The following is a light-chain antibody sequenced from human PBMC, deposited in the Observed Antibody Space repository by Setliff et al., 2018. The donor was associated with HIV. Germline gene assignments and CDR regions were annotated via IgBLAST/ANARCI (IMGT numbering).Light chain of an antibody. CDR1: VSNIGGNS. J-gene: IGLJ2*01. CDR2: NND. V-gene: IGLV1-47*02. CDR3: ATSDDSLSAVV. Sequence: QSVLTQPPSASGTPGQKVTISCSGSVSNIGGNSVFWYQQLPGTAPKLLMYNNDQRPSGVPDRFSGSKSGTSASLAIADLRSGDEADYYCATSDDSLSAVVFGGGTKVTVL.